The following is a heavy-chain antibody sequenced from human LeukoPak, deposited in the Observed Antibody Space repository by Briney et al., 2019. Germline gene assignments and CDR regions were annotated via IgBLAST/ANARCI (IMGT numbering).Heavy chain of an antibody. V-gene: IGHV3-23*01. CDR3: AKTTVSSGWYYFDY. CDR1: GFIFSSYA. J-gene: IGHJ4*02. D-gene: IGHD6-19*01. Sequence: GGSLRLSCAASGFIFSSYAMNWVRQAPGKGLEWVSVISYSGSSTYYADSVKGRFTISRDNSKNTLYLQMNSLRAEGTAVYYCAKTTVSSGWYYFDYWGQGTLVTVSS. CDR2: ISYSGSST.